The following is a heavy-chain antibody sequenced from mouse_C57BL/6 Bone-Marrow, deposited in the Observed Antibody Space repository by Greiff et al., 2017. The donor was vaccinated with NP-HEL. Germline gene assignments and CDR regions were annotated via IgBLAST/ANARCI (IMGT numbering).Heavy chain of an antibody. V-gene: IGHV1-63*01. J-gene: IGHJ1*03. CDR2: IYPGGGYT. CDR3: ARGTTVVAEYWYFDV. D-gene: IGHD1-1*01. CDR1: GYTFTNYW. Sequence: QVQLQQSGAELVRPGTSVKMSCKASGYTFTNYWIGWAKQRPGHGLEWIGDIYPGGGYTNYNEKFKGKATLTADKSSSTAYMQFSSLTSEDSAIYYCARGTTVVAEYWYFDVWGTGTTVTVSS.